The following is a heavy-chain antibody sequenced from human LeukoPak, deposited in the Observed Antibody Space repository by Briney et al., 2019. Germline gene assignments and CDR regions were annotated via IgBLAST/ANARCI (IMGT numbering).Heavy chain of an antibody. Sequence: GGSLRLSCAAPGFTFSSYAMSWVRQAPGKGLEWVSAISGSGGSTYYADSVKGRFTISRDNSKNTLYLQMNSLRAEDTAVYYCAKDSLAWDIVVVVAATQTDYWGQGTLVTVSS. CDR1: GFTFSSYA. CDR3: AKDSLAWDIVVVVAATQTDY. J-gene: IGHJ4*02. D-gene: IGHD2-15*01. V-gene: IGHV3-23*01. CDR2: ISGSGGST.